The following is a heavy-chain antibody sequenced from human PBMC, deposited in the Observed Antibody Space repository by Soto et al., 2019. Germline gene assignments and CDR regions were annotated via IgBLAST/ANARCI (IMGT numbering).Heavy chain of an antibody. CDR1: GFTFDDYT. CDR3: AKDGTAAGIGYFDY. V-gene: IGHV3-43*01. J-gene: IGHJ4*02. Sequence: GGSLRLSCAASGFTFDDYTMHWVRQAPGKGLEWVSLISWDGGSTYYADSVKGRFTISRDNSKNSLYLQMNSLRTEDTALYYCAKDGTAAGIGYFDYWGQGTLVTVSS. D-gene: IGHD6-13*01. CDR2: ISWDGGST.